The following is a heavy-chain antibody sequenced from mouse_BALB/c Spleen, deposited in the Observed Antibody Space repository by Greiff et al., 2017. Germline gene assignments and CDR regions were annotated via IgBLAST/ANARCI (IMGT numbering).Heavy chain of an antibody. V-gene: IGHV1S29*02. CDR3: AREDWDVGFSY. CDR2: IYPYNGGT. CDR1: GYTFTDYN. J-gene: IGHJ3*01. Sequence: EVQLQQSGPELVKPGASVKISCKASGYTFTDYNMHWVKQSHGKSLEWIGYIYPYNGGTGYNQKFKSKATLTVDNSSSTAYMELRSLTSEDSAVYYCAREDWDVGFSYWGQGTLVTVSA. D-gene: IGHD4-1*01.